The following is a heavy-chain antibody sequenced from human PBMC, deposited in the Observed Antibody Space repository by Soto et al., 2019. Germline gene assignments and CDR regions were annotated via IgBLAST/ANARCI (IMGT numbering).Heavy chain of an antibody. D-gene: IGHD2-15*01. CDR1: GFTFSSYA. J-gene: IGHJ4*02. CDR3: AREPPSPDCSGGSCYGPFVY. V-gene: IGHV3-30-3*01. Sequence: PGGSLRLSCAASGFTFSSYAMHWVRQAPGKWLEWVAFISYDGSNKYYADSVKGRFTISRDNSKNTRSLQMNSRGAVDTAVYYCAREPPSPDCSGGSCYGPFVYWGQGTLVTVSS. CDR2: ISYDGSNK.